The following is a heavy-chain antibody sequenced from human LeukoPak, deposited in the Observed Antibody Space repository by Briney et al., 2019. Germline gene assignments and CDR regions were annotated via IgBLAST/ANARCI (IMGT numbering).Heavy chain of an antibody. Sequence: PGGSLRLSCAASGFTFSSYAMHWVRQAPGKGLEWVAVISYDGSNKCYADSVKGRFTISRDNSKNTLYLQMNSLRAEDTAVYYCARGYYGMDVWGQGTTVTVSS. CDR2: ISYDGSNK. V-gene: IGHV3-30-3*01. CDR1: GFTFSSYA. CDR3: ARGYYGMDV. J-gene: IGHJ6*02.